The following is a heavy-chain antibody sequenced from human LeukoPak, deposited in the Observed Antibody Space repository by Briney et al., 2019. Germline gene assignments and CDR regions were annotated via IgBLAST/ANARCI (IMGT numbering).Heavy chain of an antibody. CDR3: AKDWGYSESSTYWDADS. CDR2: IWYDGSKK. Sequence: GGSLRLSCAASGFTFNNYGFYWVRQAPGKGLEWVALIWYDGSKKLYTESVKGRFTSSRDNSKNTVDLQMNSLRDEDTAVYFCAKDWGYSESSTYWDADSWGQGTLVTVSS. J-gene: IGHJ4*02. CDR1: GFTFNNYG. D-gene: IGHD3-22*01. V-gene: IGHV3-33*06.